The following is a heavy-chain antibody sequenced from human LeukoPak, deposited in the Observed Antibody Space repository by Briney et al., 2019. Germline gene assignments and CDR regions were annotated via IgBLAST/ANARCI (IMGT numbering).Heavy chain of an antibody. J-gene: IGHJ3*02. Sequence: ASVKVSCKVSGYTLTELSMHWVRQAPGKGLEWMGGFDPEDGETIYAQKFQGRVTMTEDTSTDTAYMELSSLRSEDTAVYYCATPGYSVYELHDAFDIWGRGTMVTVSS. V-gene: IGHV1-24*01. CDR2: FDPEDGET. D-gene: IGHD5/OR15-5a*01. CDR1: GYTLTELS. CDR3: ATPGYSVYELHDAFDI.